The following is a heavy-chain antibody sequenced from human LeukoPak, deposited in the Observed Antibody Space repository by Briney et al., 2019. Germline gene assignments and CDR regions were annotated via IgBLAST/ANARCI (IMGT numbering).Heavy chain of an antibody. V-gene: IGHV4-34*01. Sequence: SETLSLTCALYGGSLSGYYWSWVRQPPGKGLEWIGEINHSGSTNSNPSLKSRVTISVDTSKNQFSLKLSSVTAADTAVYYCARRPRRVAAAGNRPGAFDIWGQGTMVTVSS. J-gene: IGHJ3*02. CDR3: ARRPRRVAAAGNRPGAFDI. D-gene: IGHD6-13*01. CDR2: INHSGST. CDR1: GGSLSGYY.